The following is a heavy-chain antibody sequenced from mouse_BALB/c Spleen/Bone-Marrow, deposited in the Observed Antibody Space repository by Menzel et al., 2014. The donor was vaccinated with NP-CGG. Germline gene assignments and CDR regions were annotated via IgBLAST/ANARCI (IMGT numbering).Heavy chain of an antibody. Sequence: VERVESGPGLAAPSQSLSITCTVSGFSLTGYGVNRVRQPPGKGLEWLGMIWGDGSTDYNSGLKYRLSISKNSSKSQVFLNMNSLQTDDTARYFCARDSYAMDYWGQGTSVTVSS. J-gene: IGHJ4*01. CDR2: IWGDGST. CDR3: ARDSYAMDY. V-gene: IGHV2-6-7*01. CDR1: GFSLTGYG.